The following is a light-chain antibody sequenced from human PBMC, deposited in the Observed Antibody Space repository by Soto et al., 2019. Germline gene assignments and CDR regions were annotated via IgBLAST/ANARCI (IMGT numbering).Light chain of an antibody. J-gene: IGKJ2*01. CDR2: AAS. CDR1: QSISSY. V-gene: IGKV1-39*01. Sequence: DIQMTQSPSSLSASVGDRVTITCRASQSISSYLNWYQQKPGKAPKLLIYAASSLQSGVPSRFSGSGSGTDFTLTSSSLQPEDFATYYCQQSYSTPYTLGQGTKLEIK. CDR3: QQSYSTPYT.